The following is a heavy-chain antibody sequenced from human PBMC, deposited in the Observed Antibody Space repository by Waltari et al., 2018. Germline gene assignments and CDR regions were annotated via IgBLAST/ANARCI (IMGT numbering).Heavy chain of an antibody. CDR2: IYYSGST. D-gene: IGHD3-3*01. V-gene: IGHV4-59*01. CDR1: GGSISSYY. J-gene: IGHJ4*02. Sequence: QVQLQESGPGLVKPSETLSLTCTVSGGSISSYYWTWIRQPPGKGLDWHGYIYYSGSTNYNSALKSRVTISVDTSKNQFSLKLSSVTAADTAVDYCASSPGVWRGYPLDYWGQGTLVTVSS. CDR3: ASSPGVWRGYPLDY.